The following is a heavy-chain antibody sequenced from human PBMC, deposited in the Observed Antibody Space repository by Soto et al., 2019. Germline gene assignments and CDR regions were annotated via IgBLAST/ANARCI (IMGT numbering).Heavy chain of an antibody. CDR1: GLTISSYW. CDR3: TRPEDYYDSSGYYAFDY. Sequence: EVQLVESGGGLVQPGGSLRLSCAASGLTISSYWMSWVRQAPGKGLEWVGRIRSKANSYATAYAASVKGRFTISRDDSKNTAYLQMNSLKTEDTAVYYCTRPEDYYDSSGYYAFDYWGQGTLVTVSS. D-gene: IGHD3-22*01. V-gene: IGHV3-73*01. CDR2: IRSKANSYAT. J-gene: IGHJ4*02.